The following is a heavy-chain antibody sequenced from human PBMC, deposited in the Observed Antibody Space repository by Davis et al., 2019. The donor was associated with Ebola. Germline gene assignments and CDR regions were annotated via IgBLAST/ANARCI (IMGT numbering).Heavy chain of an antibody. D-gene: IGHD1-1*01. CDR1: GASISSPY. CDR2: IYYSGSA. CDR3: AGDGSDSNWFFY. J-gene: IGHJ5*01. Sequence: SETLSLTCTVSGASISSPYWSWIRQPPGKALEWIGDIYYSGSANYNASLKSRVTISRDTSKNQFSLKLTSVTAADTALYFCAGDGSDSNWFFYWGQGTLVTVSS. V-gene: IGHV4-59*11.